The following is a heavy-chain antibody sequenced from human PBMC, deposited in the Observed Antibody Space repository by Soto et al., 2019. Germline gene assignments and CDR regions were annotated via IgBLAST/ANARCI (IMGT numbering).Heavy chain of an antibody. J-gene: IGHJ3*02. D-gene: IGHD3-10*01. Sequence: PGGSLRLSCAASGFTFDDYAMHWVRQAPGKGLEWVSGISWNSGSIGYADSVKGRFTISRDNAKNSLYLQMNSLRAEDTALYYCAKDIVPFTMVRDLAAFAIWGQGTMVTVSS. CDR1: GFTFDDYA. V-gene: IGHV3-9*01. CDR3: AKDIVPFTMVRDLAAFAI. CDR2: ISWNSGSI.